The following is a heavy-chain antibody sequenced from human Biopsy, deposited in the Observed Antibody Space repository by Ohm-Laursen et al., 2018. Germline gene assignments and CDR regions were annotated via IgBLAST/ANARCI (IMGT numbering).Heavy chain of an antibody. Sequence: ASVKVSCKVSGYTLTELSIHWVRQTGGKGLEWMGGFDREERKTVYAEKLQGRVTMTEDTSTDTVYMEVTSLRSDDTAVYYCATGPYYDTRFYYNVRPFDFWGQGTLVTVSS. D-gene: IGHD3-10*01. CDR2: FDREERKT. CDR1: GYTLTELS. V-gene: IGHV1-24*01. J-gene: IGHJ4*02. CDR3: ATGPYYDTRFYYNVRPFDF.